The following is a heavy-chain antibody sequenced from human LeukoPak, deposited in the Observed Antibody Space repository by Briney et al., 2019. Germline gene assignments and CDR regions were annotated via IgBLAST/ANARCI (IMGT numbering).Heavy chain of an antibody. CDR2: ISGTT. J-gene: IGHJ6*03. D-gene: IGHD1-26*01. Sequence: GGSLRLSCAASGFTFSSYAMSWVRQAPGKGLEWVSAISGTTYYADSVKGRFTISRDNAKNSLYLQMNSLRAEDTAVYYCARDRGIVGTTGYYYMDVWGKGTTVTVSS. CDR3: ARDRGIVGTTGYYYMDV. CDR1: GFTFSSYA. V-gene: IGHV3-23*01.